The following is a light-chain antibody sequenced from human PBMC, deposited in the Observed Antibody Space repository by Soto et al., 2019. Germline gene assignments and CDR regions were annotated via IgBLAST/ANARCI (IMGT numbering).Light chain of an antibody. V-gene: IGKV3-11*01. CDR1: QSVSSY. J-gene: IGKJ2*01. Sequence: EIVLTQSPATLSLSPGERATLSCRARQSVSSYLAWYQQKPGQAPRLLIYDASNRATGIPARFSGSGSGTDFTLTISSLEPEDFAVYYCQQPYTFGQGTKLEIK. CDR2: DAS. CDR3: QQPYT.